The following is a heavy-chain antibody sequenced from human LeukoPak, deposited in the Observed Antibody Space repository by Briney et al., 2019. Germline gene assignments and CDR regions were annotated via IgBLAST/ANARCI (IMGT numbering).Heavy chain of an antibody. CDR3: VRERAGFDY. V-gene: IGHV3-7*01. J-gene: IGHJ4*02. CDR1: GFIFSDYW. Sequence: PGGSLRLSCAASGFIFSDYWMSWVRQTSGKGLEWVAKIRPDGIEKHYADSVKGRFTFSRDNAKNSMYLQMSSLRADDTAIYYCVRERAGFDYWGQGALVTVSS. CDR2: IRPDGIEK.